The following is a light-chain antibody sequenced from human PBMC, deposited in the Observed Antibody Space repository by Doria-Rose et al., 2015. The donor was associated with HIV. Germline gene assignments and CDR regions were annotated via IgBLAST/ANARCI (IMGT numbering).Light chain of an antibody. V-gene: IGKV4-1*01. CDR3: QQYYDTPS. Sequence: VLTQPPESLGMSLGERATLNCQSNQSLLYTSKNYLAWYQQKPGQPPKLLIYWASTRQSGVPARFSGSGSGTDFTLTISSLEAEDVAVYYCQQYYDTPSFGPGTTVDIK. J-gene: IGKJ3*01. CDR1: QSLLYTSKNY. CDR2: WAS.